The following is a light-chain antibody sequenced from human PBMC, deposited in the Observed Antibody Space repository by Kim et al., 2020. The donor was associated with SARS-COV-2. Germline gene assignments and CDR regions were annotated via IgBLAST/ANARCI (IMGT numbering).Light chain of an antibody. CDR3: NSRDSSGNHLV. CDR1: SLRSYY. CDR2: GKN. Sequence: ALGQTVRITCQGDSLRSYYASWYQQKPGTAPVLVIYGKNNRPSGIPDRFSGSSSGNTASLTITGAQAEDEAVYYCNSRDSSGNHLVFGGGTQLTVL. J-gene: IGLJ3*02. V-gene: IGLV3-19*01.